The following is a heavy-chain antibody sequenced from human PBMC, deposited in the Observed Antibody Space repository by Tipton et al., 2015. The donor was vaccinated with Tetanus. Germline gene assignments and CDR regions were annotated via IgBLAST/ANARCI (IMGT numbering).Heavy chain of an antibody. V-gene: IGHV6-1*01. CDR1: GDSVSSNTDA. J-gene: IGHJ3*02. Sequence: GLVKPSQTLSLTCAISGDSVSSNTDAWNWIRQSPSRGLEWLGRTYYRSKWYNDYSLSVKSRITINPDASKNQFSLQLKSVTPEDTAMYCCVRDSGLGLDAFDSWGRGTMVTVSS. CDR2: TYYRSKWYN. CDR3: VRDSGLGLDAFDS. D-gene: IGHD3-16*01.